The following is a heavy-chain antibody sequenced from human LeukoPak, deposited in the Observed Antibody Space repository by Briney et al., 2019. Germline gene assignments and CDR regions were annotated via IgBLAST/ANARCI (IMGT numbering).Heavy chain of an antibody. V-gene: IGHV3-23*01. CDR1: GFTLRNHA. CDR3: AKSGSGYYSGGWG. Sequence: GGSLRLSCAPSGFTLRNHAMRRVRQAPGPGQGSVSAISGRGGSTYLAEPVTGRFTIPRDNSKNTMYLQMNSLGAEDTAVYYCAKSGSGYYSGGWGWGQGTLVTVSS. CDR2: ISGRGGST. J-gene: IGHJ4*02. D-gene: IGHD3-22*01.